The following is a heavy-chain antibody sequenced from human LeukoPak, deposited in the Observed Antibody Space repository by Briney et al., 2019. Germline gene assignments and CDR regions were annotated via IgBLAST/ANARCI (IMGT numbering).Heavy chain of an antibody. V-gene: IGHV1-46*01. Sequence: GASVKVSCKASGYTFTSYYMHWVRQAPGQGLEWMGIINPSGGSTSYAQKFQGRVTMTRDTSTSTVYMDLSSLRSEDTAVYYCARDRVTMIVVAYYFDYWGQGTLVTVSS. CDR1: GYTFTSYY. J-gene: IGHJ4*02. CDR3: ARDRVTMIVVAYYFDY. D-gene: IGHD3-22*01. CDR2: INPSGGST.